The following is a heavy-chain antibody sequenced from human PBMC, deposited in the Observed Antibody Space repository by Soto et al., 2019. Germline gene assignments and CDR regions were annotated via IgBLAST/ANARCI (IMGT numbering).Heavy chain of an antibody. V-gene: IGHV3-23*01. CDR3: AKALKLRYFDWLLFLDY. CDR2: ISGSGGST. Sequence: GSLRLSCAASGFTFSSYAIIWVRHSPGKGLEWVSAISGSGGSTYYADSVKGRFTISRDNSKNTLYLQMNSLRAEDTAVYYCAKALKLRYFDWLLFLDYWGQGTLVTVSS. J-gene: IGHJ4*02. CDR1: GFTFSSYA. D-gene: IGHD3-9*01.